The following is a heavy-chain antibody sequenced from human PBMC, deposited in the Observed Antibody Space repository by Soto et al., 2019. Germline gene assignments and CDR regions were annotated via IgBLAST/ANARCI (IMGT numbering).Heavy chain of an antibody. CDR2: IWFDASHE. CDR1: GFSFSYYG. Sequence: PGGSLRLSCAPSGFSFSYYGMHWVRQAPGKGLEWLTIIWFDASHEYYADSVKGRFTISRANSNNTLYLQLNSLTADDTAVYFCARDQGRATADGPLGNGMDVWGQGTAVTVSS. J-gene: IGHJ6*02. D-gene: IGHD6-13*01. V-gene: IGHV3-33*01. CDR3: ARDQGRATADGPLGNGMDV.